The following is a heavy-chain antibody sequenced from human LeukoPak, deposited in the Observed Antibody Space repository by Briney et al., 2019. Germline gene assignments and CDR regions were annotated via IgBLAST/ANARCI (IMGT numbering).Heavy chain of an antibody. J-gene: IGHJ6*03. CDR2: IKQDGSEK. CDR3: ARATAARPRYYYSMDV. V-gene: IGHV3-7*01. D-gene: IGHD6-6*01. CDR1: GFTFSRYW. Sequence: PGGSLRPSCAASGFTFSRYWMSWVRQAPGKGLEWVANIKQDGSEKYYVDSVKGRFTISRDNAKNSLYLQMNSLRAEDTAVYYCARATAARPRYYYSMDVWGKGTTVTVSS.